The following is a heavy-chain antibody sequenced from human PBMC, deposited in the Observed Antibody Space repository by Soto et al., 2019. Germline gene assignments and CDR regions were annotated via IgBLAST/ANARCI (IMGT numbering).Heavy chain of an antibody. CDR2: IYPGDSDT. CDR3: ARRLASTGYHGMDV. J-gene: IGHJ6*02. CDR1: GYSFTTYW. Sequence: GESLKISCNASGYSFTTYWICWVRQMPGKGLEWMGKIYPGDSDTRYSPSFQGQVTISVDKSISTAYLQWSSLKASDTAMYYCARRLASTGYHGMDVWGQGTTVTVSS. D-gene: IGHD2-21*01. V-gene: IGHV5-51*01.